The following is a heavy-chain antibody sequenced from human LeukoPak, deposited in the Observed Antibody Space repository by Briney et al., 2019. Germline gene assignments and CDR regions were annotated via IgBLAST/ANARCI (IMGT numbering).Heavy chain of an antibody. CDR3: AKRAMIGKYYFDY. Sequence: PGGSLRLSCAASGFTFSSYEMNWVRQAPGKGLEWVSAISGSGGSTYYADSVKGRFTISRDNSKNTLYLQMNSLRAEDTAVYYCAKRAMIGKYYFDYWGQGTLVTVSS. CDR2: ISGSGGST. J-gene: IGHJ4*02. V-gene: IGHV3-23*01. D-gene: IGHD3-22*01. CDR1: GFTFSSYE.